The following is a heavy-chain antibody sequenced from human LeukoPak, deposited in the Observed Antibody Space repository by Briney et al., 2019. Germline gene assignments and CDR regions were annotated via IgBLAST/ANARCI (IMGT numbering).Heavy chain of an antibody. V-gene: IGHV3-48*04. CDR3: ARDLDYGGKGGHYSGMDV. CDR2: ISSSSSTI. Sequence: GGSLRLSCAASGFTFSSYAMSWVRQAPGKGLEWVSYISSSSSTIYYADSVKGRFTISRDNAKNSLYLQMNSLRAEDTAVYYCARDLDYGGKGGHYSGMDVWGQGTTVTVSS. J-gene: IGHJ6*02. D-gene: IGHD4-23*01. CDR1: GFTFSSYA.